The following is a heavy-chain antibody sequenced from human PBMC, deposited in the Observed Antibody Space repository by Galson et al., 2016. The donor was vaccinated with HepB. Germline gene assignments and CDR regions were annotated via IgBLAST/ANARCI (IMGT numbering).Heavy chain of an antibody. CDR3: ARAAGDYGNDGFPNFDY. V-gene: IGHV3-74*01. CDR2: INNDGSST. J-gene: IGHJ4*02. CDR1: RFTFSSYW. D-gene: IGHD4-17*01. Sequence: SLRLSCAASRFTFSSYWMYWVRQAPGKGLVWVSRINNDGSSTSYADSVKGRFTIPRDNSKNTLFLQMNSLRDEDTAVYFCARAAGDYGNDGFPNFDYWGQGTLVTVSS.